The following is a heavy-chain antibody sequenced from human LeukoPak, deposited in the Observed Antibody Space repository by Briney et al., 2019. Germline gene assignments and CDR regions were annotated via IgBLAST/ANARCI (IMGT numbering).Heavy chain of an antibody. J-gene: IGHJ4*02. V-gene: IGHV3-21*01. CDR3: ARDPGRDDYNSYYFDY. D-gene: IGHD5-24*01. Sequence: GGSLRLSCAASSFSFDTFTMSWVRQAPGRGLEWVSSISGDTSYIYYADSVKGRFTISRDNAKNSVYLQMNSLRAEDTAVYYCARDPGRDDYNSYYFDYWGQGTLVTVSS. CDR1: SFSFDTFT. CDR2: ISGDTSYI.